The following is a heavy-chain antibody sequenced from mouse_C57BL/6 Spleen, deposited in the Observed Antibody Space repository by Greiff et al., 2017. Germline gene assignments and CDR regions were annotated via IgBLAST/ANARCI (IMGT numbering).Heavy chain of an antibody. CDR3: AYDSYYSFDD. CDR1: GYTFTSYW. Sequence: QVQLQQSGTELVKPGASVKLSCKASGYTFTSYWMHWVKQRPGQGLEWIGNINPSSGGTNYNEKFKSKATLSVYKSSSTAYMQLSSLTSEDSAVYYRAYDSYYSFDDWGQGTTLTVSS. J-gene: IGHJ2*01. V-gene: IGHV1-53*01. CDR2: INPSSGGT. D-gene: IGHD2-3*01.